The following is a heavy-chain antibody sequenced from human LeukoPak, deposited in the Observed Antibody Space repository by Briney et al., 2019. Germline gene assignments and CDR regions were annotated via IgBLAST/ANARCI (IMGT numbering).Heavy chain of an antibody. CDR3: ARGLRLPSRSTPAVPHV. Sequence: SETLSPTCAVYGGSFSDYYWNWIRQPPGKGLEWIGEINHSGTTNYNPSLKSRVTISVDTSKNQFSLRLSAVTAADTAVYHCARGLRLPSRSTPAVPHVWGKGTTVTVSA. J-gene: IGHJ6*04. CDR2: INHSGTT. V-gene: IGHV4-34*01. D-gene: IGHD2/OR15-2a*01. CDR1: GGSFSDYY.